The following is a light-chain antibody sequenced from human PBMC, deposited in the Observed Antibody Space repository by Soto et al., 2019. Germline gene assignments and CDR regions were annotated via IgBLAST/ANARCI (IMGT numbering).Light chain of an antibody. CDR3: QQYGSSQSP. J-gene: IGKJ5*01. V-gene: IGKV3-20*01. CDR1: RSVSSSY. Sequence: EIVLTQSPGTLSLSPGERATLSCRASRSVSSSYLAWYQQKPGQAPRLLIYGASSRATGIPDRFSGSGSGTDFTLTISRLEPEDFAVYYCQQYGSSQSPVGQGGLPEIK. CDR2: GAS.